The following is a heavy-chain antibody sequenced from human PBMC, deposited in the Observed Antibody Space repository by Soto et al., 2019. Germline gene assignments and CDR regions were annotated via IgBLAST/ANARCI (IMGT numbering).Heavy chain of an antibody. J-gene: IGHJ6*02. D-gene: IGHD3-10*02. CDR2: ISYDGSNT. Sequence: QVQLVESGGGVAQPGRSLTLSCAASGFTFSRFSMHWVRQAPGKGLAWVAVISYDGSNTHYAESVKGRFNISRDDSKNTVFLQMNNLRGEDSAVYYCARDHGMFLSYYYYGMHVWGQGTTVSVSS. V-gene: IGHV3-30-3*01. CDR1: GFTFSRFS. CDR3: ARDHGMFLSYYYYGMHV.